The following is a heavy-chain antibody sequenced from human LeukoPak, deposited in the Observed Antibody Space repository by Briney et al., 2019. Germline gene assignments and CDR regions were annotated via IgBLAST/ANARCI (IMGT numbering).Heavy chain of an antibody. D-gene: IGHD2-8*01. V-gene: IGHV4-4*07. CDR1: GGSLGGYY. J-gene: IGHJ3*02. CDR3: ARLNGDGFDI. Sequence: SETLSLTCTVSGGSLGGYYWYWIRQPAGKGLEWIGRIYSSGSTNYAPSLKSRVTMSIDTSKKRLSLKLNTVTAADTAVYYCARLNGDGFDIWGQGTKVTVPS. CDR2: IYSSGST.